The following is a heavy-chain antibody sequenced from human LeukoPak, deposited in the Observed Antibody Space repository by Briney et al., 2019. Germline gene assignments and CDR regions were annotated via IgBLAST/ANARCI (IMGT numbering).Heavy chain of an antibody. CDR2: ISAYNGNT. D-gene: IGHD6-19*01. Sequence: VRQXPGQGLEWMGWISAYNGNTNYAQKLQGRVTMTTDTSTSTAYMELRSLRSDDTAVYYCARDSAVASDYWGQGTLVTVSS. J-gene: IGHJ4*02. V-gene: IGHV1-18*01. CDR3: ARDSAVASDY.